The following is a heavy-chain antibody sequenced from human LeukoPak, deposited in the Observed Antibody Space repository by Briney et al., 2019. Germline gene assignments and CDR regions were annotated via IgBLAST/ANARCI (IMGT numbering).Heavy chain of an antibody. CDR1: GYTFTSHG. V-gene: IGHV1-18*01. J-gene: IGHJ4*02. CDR2: ISSHSGNT. D-gene: IGHD2-8*02. CDR3: TRWGSSNWWEHLGDY. Sequence: ASVKVSCKASGYTFTSHGFSWVRQAPGQGLEWMGWISSHSGNTNYAQEFQGRVTMTTDTSTSTAYMELRSLRSDDTAVYYCTRWGSSNWWEHLGDYWGQGTLVTVSP.